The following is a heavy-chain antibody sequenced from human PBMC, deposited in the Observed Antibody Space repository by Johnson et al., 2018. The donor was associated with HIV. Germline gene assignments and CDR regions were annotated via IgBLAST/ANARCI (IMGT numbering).Heavy chain of an antibody. J-gene: IGHJ3*02. CDR1: GLTVSSSY. D-gene: IGHD3-9*01. CDR3: ARDRILTGYDAFDI. CDR2: IYSGGGT. V-gene: IGHV3-53*01. Sequence: VQLVESGGGLIQPGGSLRLSCAASGLTVSSSYMSWVRQAPGKGLEWVSVIYSGGGTYYVDSVKGRFTISRDNSENTLYLQMNSLRAEDTAIYYCARDRILTGYDAFDIWGQGTMVTVSS.